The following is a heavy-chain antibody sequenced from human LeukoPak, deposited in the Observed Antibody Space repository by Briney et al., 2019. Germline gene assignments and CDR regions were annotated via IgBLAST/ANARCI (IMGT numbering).Heavy chain of an antibody. CDR1: GCTFTSYG. CDR2: ISAYNGNT. V-gene: IGHV1-18*01. J-gene: IGHJ5*02. D-gene: IGHD2-15*01. CDR3: ARDRLAIVVVVAAISDWFDP. Sequence: ASVKVSCKASGCTFTSYGISWVRQAPGQGLEWMGWISAYNGNTNYAQKLQGRVTMTTDTSTSTAYMELRSLRSDDTAVYYCARDRLAIVVVVAAISDWFDPWGQGTLVTVSS.